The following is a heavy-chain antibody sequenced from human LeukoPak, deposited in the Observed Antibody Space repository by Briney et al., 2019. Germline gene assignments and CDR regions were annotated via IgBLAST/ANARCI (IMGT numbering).Heavy chain of an antibody. V-gene: IGHV4-34*01. J-gene: IGHJ5*02. CDR2: INHSGST. Sequence: SETLSLTCAVYGGSFSGYYWSWIRQPPGKGLEWIGEINHSGSTNYNPSLKSRVTISVDTSKNQFSLKLSSVTAADTAVYYCARVRDYGDYAANWFDPWGQGTLVSVSS. D-gene: IGHD4-17*01. CDR3: ARVRDYGDYAANWFDP. CDR1: GGSFSGYY.